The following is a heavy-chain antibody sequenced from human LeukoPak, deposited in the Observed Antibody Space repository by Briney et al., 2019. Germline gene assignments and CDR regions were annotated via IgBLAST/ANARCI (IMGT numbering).Heavy chain of an antibody. CDR1: GFTFDNYA. CDR3: ARAYKDRSLAGKKEFFQH. V-gene: IGHV3-9*01. Sequence: GGSLRLSCAASGFTFDNYAMNWVRQVPGKGLKWISLISWNSGTIGYADSVKGRFTISRDNANNFLYLQMNSLRAEDTALYYCARAYKDRSLAGKKEFFQHWGQGTLVTVSS. J-gene: IGHJ1*01. CDR2: ISWNSGTI. D-gene: IGHD6-19*01.